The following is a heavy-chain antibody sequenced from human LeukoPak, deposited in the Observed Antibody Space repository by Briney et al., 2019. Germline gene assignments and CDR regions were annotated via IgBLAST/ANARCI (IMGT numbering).Heavy chain of an antibody. D-gene: IGHD5-12*01. V-gene: IGHV4-39*01. CDR3: ARVFSGYDSGVFDY. CDR1: GGSISSSTYY. Sequence: SETLSLTCTVSGGSISSSTYYWGWIRQSPGKGLEWIGSVHYSGGSYYNPSLKSRVTISLNTSKNQFSLKLSSVTAADTAVYYCARVFSGYDSGVFDYWGQGTLVTVSS. CDR2: VHYSGGS. J-gene: IGHJ4*02.